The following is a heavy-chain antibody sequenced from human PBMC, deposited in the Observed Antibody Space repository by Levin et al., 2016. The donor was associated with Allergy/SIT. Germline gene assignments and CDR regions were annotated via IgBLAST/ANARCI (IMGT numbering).Heavy chain of an antibody. CDR3: ARVSYYDSSGYRLFPYYYYMDV. CDR2: IYYSGST. J-gene: IGHJ6*03. D-gene: IGHD3-22*01. V-gene: IGHV4-59*01. CDR1: GGSISSYY. Sequence: SETLSLTCTVSGGSISSYYWSWIRQPPGKGLEWIGYIYYSGSTNYNPSLKSRVTISVDTSKNQFSLKLSSVTAADTAVYYCARVSYYDSSGYRLFPYYYYMDVWGKGTTVTVSS.